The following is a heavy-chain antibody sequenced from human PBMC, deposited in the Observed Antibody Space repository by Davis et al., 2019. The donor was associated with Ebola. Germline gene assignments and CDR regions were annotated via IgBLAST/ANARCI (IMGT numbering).Heavy chain of an antibody. Sequence: PGGSLRLSCDVSGFAVRNTHMSWVRQAPGKGLEWVSSISSSSSYIYYADSVKGRFTISRDNAKNSLYLQMNSLRAEDTAVYYCARDESGYDALGYYYYGMDVWGKGTTVTVSS. J-gene: IGHJ6*04. D-gene: IGHD5-12*01. CDR2: ISSSSSYI. CDR1: GFAVRNTH. V-gene: IGHV3-21*01. CDR3: ARDESGYDALGYYYYGMDV.